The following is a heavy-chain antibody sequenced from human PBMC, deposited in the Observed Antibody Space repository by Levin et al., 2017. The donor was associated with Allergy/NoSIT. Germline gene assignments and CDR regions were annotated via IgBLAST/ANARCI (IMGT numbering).Heavy chain of an antibody. CDR2: IYPADSNT. CDR3: ARLAYYYGSGDNLNAFDI. CDR1: GYSFTTYW. Sequence: GESLKISCQGSGYSFTTYWIGWVRQTPGKGLEYMAIIYPADSNTRYSPSFQGQVTISADKSIRTAYLQWTSLKASDTAMYYCARLAYYYGSGDNLNAFDIWGQGTMVTVSS. J-gene: IGHJ3*02. D-gene: IGHD3-10*01. V-gene: IGHV5-51*01.